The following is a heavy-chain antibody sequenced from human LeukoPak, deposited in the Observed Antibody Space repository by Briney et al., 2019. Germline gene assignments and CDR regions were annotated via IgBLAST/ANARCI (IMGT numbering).Heavy chain of an antibody. CDR2: ISSSGSTI. V-gene: IGHV3-48*03. J-gene: IGHJ4*02. CDR3: ARDYSGSYFPDY. D-gene: IGHD1-26*01. CDR1: GFTFSSYE. Sequence: GGSLRLSCAASGFTFSSYEMNWVRQAPGKGLEWVSYISSSGSTIYYADSVKGRFTISRDNAKNSLYLQMNSLRAEDTAVYYCARDYSGSYFPDYWGQGTLVTVPS.